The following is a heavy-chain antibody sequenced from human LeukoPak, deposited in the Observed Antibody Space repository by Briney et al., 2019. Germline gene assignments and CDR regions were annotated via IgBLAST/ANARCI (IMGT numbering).Heavy chain of an antibody. CDR1: GFTFSDYY. Sequence: GGSLRLSCAASGFTFSDYYMSWVRQAPGKGLEWVAVISYDGSNKYYADSVKGRFTISRDNSKNTLYLQMNSLRAEDTAVYYCAREVMGGDPYFDYWGQGTLVTVSS. V-gene: IGHV3-30-3*01. J-gene: IGHJ4*02. CDR3: AREVMGGDPYFDY. D-gene: IGHD4-17*01. CDR2: ISYDGSNK.